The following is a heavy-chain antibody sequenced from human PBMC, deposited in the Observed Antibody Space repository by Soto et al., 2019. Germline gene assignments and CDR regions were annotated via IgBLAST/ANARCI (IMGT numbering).Heavy chain of an antibody. Sequence: ASVKVSCKASGYTFTSYYMHWVRQAPGQGLEWMGIINPSGGSTSYAQKFQGRVTMTRDTSTSTVYMELSSLRSEDTAVYYCAVGGPYGDYIPGKIDYWGQGTLVTVSS. D-gene: IGHD4-17*01. J-gene: IGHJ4*02. CDR2: INPSGGST. CDR1: GYTFTSYY. CDR3: AVGGPYGDYIPGKIDY. V-gene: IGHV1-46*01.